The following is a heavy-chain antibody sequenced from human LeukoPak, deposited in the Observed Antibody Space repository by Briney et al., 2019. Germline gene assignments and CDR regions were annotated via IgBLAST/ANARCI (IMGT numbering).Heavy chain of an antibody. Sequence: SETLSLTCAVSGYSISSGYYWGWIRQPPGKGLEWIGYIYYSGSTNYNPSLKSRVTISVDTSKNQFSLKLSSVTAADTAVYYCARVRGSGSYYNPLKYNWFDPWGQGTLVTVSS. CDR2: IYYSGST. J-gene: IGHJ5*02. V-gene: IGHV4-61*01. CDR3: ARVRGSGSYYNPLKYNWFDP. D-gene: IGHD3-10*01. CDR1: GYSISSGYY.